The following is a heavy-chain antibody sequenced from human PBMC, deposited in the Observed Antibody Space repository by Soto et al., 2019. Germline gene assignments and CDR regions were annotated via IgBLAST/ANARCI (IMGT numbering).Heavy chain of an antibody. V-gene: IGHV3-30*04. J-gene: IGHJ6*02. CDR3: ARDLGAGYSNPLALYYYYGMDV. CDR2: ISYDGSNK. D-gene: IGHD4-4*01. Sequence: GGSLRLSCAASGFTFSSYAMHWVRQAPGKGLEWVAVISYDGSNKYYADSVKGRFTISRDNSKNTLYLQMNSLRAEDTVVYYCARDLGAGYSNPLALYYYYGMDVWGQGTTVTVSS. CDR1: GFTFSSYA.